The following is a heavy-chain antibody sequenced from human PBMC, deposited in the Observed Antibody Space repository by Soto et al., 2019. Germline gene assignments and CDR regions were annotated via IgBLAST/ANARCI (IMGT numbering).Heavy chain of an antibody. CDR1: AFTFGDHA. V-gene: IGHV3-23*01. D-gene: IGHD3-10*01. J-gene: IGHJ6*02. CDR3: AKGLLIMVRKVIIPPQYYYGMDV. CDR2: ISGSGGIT. Sequence: PGGSLRLSCAASAFTFGDHAMSWFRQAPWKWLEWVSFISGSGGITYYEDSVKGRFTISRDNAKNTLYLQMNSLRAEDTAVYYCAKGLLIMVRKVIIPPQYYYGMDVWGQGTTVTVS.